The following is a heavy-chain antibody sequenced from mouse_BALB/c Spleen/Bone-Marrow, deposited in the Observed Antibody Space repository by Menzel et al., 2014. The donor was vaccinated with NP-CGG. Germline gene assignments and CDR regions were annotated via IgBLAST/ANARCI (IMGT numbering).Heavy chain of an antibody. J-gene: IGHJ1*01. V-gene: IGHV5-6-4*01. CDR2: ITIGGSYT. Sequence: EVQVVESGGGLVKPGGSLKLSCAASGFTFSSYALSWVRQTPEKRLEWVATITIGGSYTYYPDSVKGRFTISRDNAKNNLYLQMSSLKSEDTAMCYCARDSLYYYGSSYGYFDVWGAGTTVTVSS. D-gene: IGHD1-1*01. CDR3: ARDSLYYYGSSYGYFDV. CDR1: GFTFSSYA.